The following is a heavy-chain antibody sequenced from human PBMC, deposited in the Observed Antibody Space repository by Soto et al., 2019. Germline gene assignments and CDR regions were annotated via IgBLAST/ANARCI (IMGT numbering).Heavy chain of an antibody. Sequence: ASVKVSCKASGYTFTSCGISWVRQAPGQGLEWMGWISAYNGNTNYAQKLQGRVTMTTDTSTSTAYMELRSLRSDDTAVYYCARDSVTMLRGVIDYWGQGTLVTVSS. D-gene: IGHD3-10*01. CDR2: ISAYNGNT. CDR1: GYTFTSCG. J-gene: IGHJ4*02. V-gene: IGHV1-18*01. CDR3: ARDSVTMLRGVIDY.